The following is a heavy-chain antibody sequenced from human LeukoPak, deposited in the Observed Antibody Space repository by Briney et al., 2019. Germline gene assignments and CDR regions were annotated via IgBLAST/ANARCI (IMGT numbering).Heavy chain of an antibody. V-gene: IGHV3-48*03. CDR1: GFSFSVYE. CDR2: ISSSGTTT. J-gene: IGHJ4*02. CDR3: ATLTVASSFDY. Sequence: GGSLRLSCAASGFSFSVYEMHWVRQAPGKGLEWISDISSSGTTTYYADSVKGRFTISRDNAKNSLYLQMNSLRAEDTAVYYCATLTVASSFDYWGQGTLVTVSS. D-gene: IGHD6-19*01.